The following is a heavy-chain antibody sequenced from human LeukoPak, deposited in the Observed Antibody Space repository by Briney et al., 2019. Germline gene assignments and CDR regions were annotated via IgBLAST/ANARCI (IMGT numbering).Heavy chain of an antibody. CDR3: ARPKDSGDSVVAFDS. J-gene: IGHJ4*02. V-gene: IGHV3-74*01. Sequence: GGSLRLSCAASGFTFSSYWMHWVRHAPGKGLVWVSRINKDGSSTTYADSVEGRFTISRDNAENTLYLQLSSLRGEDTAVYYCARPKDSGDSVVAFDSWGQGTLVTVSS. CDR2: INKDGSST. CDR1: GFTFSSYW. D-gene: IGHD4-17*01.